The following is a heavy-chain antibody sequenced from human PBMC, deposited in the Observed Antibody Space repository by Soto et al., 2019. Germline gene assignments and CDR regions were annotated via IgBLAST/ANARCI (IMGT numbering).Heavy chain of an antibody. V-gene: IGHV1-18*01. Sequence: QVQLVQSGAEVKKPGASVKVSCKASGYTFTSYDINWVRQAPGQGLEWMGWMSAYSGNTTYAQKLQGRVTMTTDTSTSKAYMELRRMRSDDTAVYCCARDGYTVTHDFWGQGTTVTVSS. J-gene: IGHJ4*02. D-gene: IGHD5-18*01. CDR3: ARDGYTVTHDF. CDR1: GYTFTSYD. CDR2: MSAYSGNT.